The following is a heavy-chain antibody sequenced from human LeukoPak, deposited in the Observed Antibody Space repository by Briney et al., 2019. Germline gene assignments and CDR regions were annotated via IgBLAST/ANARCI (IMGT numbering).Heavy chain of an antibody. CDR3: ARIGGGSSRDY. D-gene: IGHD3-10*01. J-gene: IGHJ4*02. CDR1: GFTFRNFA. Sequence: GGSLRLSCTASGFTFRNFAMTWVRQAPGKGLEWVSSIVGSSSTYYADSLKGRFTISRDNAKNSLYLQMNSLRAEDTAVYYCARIGGGSSRDYWGQGTLVTVSS. V-gene: IGHV3-21*01. CDR2: IVGSSST.